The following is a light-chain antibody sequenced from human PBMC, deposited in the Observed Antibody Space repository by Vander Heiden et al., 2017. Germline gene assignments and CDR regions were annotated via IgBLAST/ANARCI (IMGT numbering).Light chain of an antibody. CDR3: QQYDNSFSWT. J-gene: IGKJ1*01. V-gene: IGKV3-20*01. CDR2: AAS. CDR1: QSVNKNY. Sequence: EIVFTQSPGTLSLSLGVTATLSCRASQSVNKNYLAWYQQRPGQAPRLLIYAASSKATGIPDRFSGSGSGTDFTLTISRLEPEDFAVYFCQQYDNSFSWTFGQETKVEI.